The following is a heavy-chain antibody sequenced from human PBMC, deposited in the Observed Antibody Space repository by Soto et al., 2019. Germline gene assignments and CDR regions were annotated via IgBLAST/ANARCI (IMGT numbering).Heavy chain of an antibody. CDR1: GFTVSSNY. CDR3: ARSEYDIPYYGMDV. CDR2: IYSGGST. D-gene: IGHD3-9*01. V-gene: IGHV3-66*02. J-gene: IGHJ6*02. Sequence: PGGSLRLSCAASGFTVSSNYMSWVRQAPGKGLEWVSVIYSGGSTYYADSVKGRFTISRDNSKNTLYLQMNSLRAEDTAVYYCARSEYDIPYYGMDVWGQGTTVTVSS.